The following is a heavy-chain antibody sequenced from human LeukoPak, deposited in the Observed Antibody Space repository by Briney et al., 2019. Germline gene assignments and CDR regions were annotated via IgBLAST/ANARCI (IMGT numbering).Heavy chain of an antibody. Sequence: GGSLRLSCAASGFTFSRYSMNWVRQAPGRGLEWVSYISTSSTSKYYADSVQGRFTISRDNAKNSLYLQMNSLRDEDTAVYYCARDFSTWEHGAFDIWGQGTMVTVSS. CDR2: ISTSSTSK. CDR1: GFTFSRYS. J-gene: IGHJ3*02. D-gene: IGHD1-26*01. V-gene: IGHV3-48*02. CDR3: ARDFSTWEHGAFDI.